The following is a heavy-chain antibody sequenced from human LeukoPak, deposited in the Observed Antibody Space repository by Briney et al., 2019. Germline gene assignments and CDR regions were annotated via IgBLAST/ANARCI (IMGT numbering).Heavy chain of an antibody. Sequence: HSGGSLRLSCVVSGFTFNRCWMNWVRQAPGKGLEWVAHINPDGRDTYYVDSVKGRFTISRDNAQNSMYLQMNSLIVEDTAVYYCTSWGDTTAEYFQRWGQGTLVTVSS. V-gene: IGHV3-7*01. J-gene: IGHJ1*01. CDR2: INPDGRDT. CDR3: TSWGDTTAEYFQR. CDR1: GFTFNRCW. D-gene: IGHD2-21*02.